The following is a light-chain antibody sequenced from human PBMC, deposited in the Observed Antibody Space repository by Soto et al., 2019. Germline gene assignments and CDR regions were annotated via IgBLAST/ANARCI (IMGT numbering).Light chain of an antibody. CDR2: EAS. V-gene: IGKV1-5*03. J-gene: IGKJ5*01. Sequence: DIQMTQSPPTLSASVGDRVTITCRASQSISSWLAWYQQKPGKAPKLLIYEASTLQSGVPSRFTGSGSGTEFTLTINNLQPDDFATYYCRQHDSYPITFGQGTRREIK. CDR3: RQHDSYPIT. CDR1: QSISSW.